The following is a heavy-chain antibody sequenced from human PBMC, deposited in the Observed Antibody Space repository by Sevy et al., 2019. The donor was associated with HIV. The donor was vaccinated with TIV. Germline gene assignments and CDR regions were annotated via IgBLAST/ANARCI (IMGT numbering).Heavy chain of an antibody. J-gene: IGHJ4*02. CDR1: GGSITSLY. V-gene: IGHV4-59*08. D-gene: IGHD1-26*01. CDR3: AGENAWGRGYS. CDR2: LYYNGAI. Sequence: SETLSLTCTVSGGSITSLYWNWIRQPPGKGLEWIANLYYNGAINYNPSLKSRVTLSLDTSKNQFSLRLSSVTAADTAMYYCAGENAWGRGYSWGQGTLVTVSS.